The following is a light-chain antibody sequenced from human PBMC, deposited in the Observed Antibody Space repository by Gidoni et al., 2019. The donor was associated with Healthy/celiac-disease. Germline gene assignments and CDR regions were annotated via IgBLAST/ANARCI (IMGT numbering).Light chain of an antibody. V-gene: IGLV1-44*01. J-gene: IGLJ3*02. Sequence: SVLTPPPPAPRPPGPRFTISCSGSSSNNGSNTVNWDQQLPGTAPKLLIYSNNQRPPGVPDRFSGSKSGTSASLAISGFQSEDEDDYYCAAWDDSLNGWVFGGGTKLTVL. CDR3: AAWDDSLNGWV. CDR1: SSNNGSNT. CDR2: SNN.